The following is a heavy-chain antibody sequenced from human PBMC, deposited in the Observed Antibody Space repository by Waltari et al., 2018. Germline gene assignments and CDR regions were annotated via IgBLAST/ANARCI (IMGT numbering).Heavy chain of an antibody. Sequence: QVHLHESGPGLVQSSATLSLTCTLSVVFLSTYYWSWIRQPPGKGLEWIAYMFYAGDTSYNPSLKSRVSVSMEPSKNQFSLRLTSVTAADTAVYFCARQGAYPWEAGFDPWGQGTLVTVSS. CDR3: ARQGAYPWEAGFDP. D-gene: IGHD1-26*01. V-gene: IGHV4-59*01. J-gene: IGHJ5*02. CDR1: VVFLSTYY. CDR2: MFYAGDT.